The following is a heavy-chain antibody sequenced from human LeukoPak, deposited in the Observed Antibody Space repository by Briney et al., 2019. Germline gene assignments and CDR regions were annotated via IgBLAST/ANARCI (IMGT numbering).Heavy chain of an antibody. CDR2: ISDDGRNK. CDR3: AKDRETTASGTFDY. D-gene: IGHD6-13*01. V-gene: IGHV3-30*18. Sequence: PGRSLRLSCAASGFTFNNYGMHYVRQAPGKGLEWVAVISDDGRNKNYADSVKGRFTLSGDNSNNTLYLQMNSLRAEDTGVYYCAKDRETTASGTFDYWGQGTLVTVSS. J-gene: IGHJ4*02. CDR1: GFTFNNYG.